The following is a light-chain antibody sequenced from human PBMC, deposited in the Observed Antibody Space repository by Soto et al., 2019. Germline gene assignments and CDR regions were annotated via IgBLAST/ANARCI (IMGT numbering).Light chain of an antibody. CDR2: AAS. V-gene: IGKV1D-12*01. J-gene: IGKJ1*01. Sequence: DIPVTQSPSSVSASVGDRVTITCRASQGINTWLTWYQQKPGKAPKLLISAASNLQSGVPSRFSGSGSGTDFTLTISSLQPEDFATYYCQQSYTFPWTFGQGTKVEMK. CDR1: QGINTW. CDR3: QQSYTFPWT.